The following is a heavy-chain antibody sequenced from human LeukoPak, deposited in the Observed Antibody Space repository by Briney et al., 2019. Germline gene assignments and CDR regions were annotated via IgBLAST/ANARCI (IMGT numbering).Heavy chain of an antibody. CDR1: GYTLTAYY. CDR2: ISPNSGAT. V-gene: IGHV1-2*02. D-gene: IGHD6-13*01. Sequence: ASVKVSCMASGYTLTAYYLHWVRQAPGQGLEWMGWISPNSGATKLAQRFQGRVTLTRDTSISTAYMELSRLTSDDTAVYYCARDGVYSTNFDAFDIWGQGTMVTVSS. J-gene: IGHJ3*02. CDR3: ARDGVYSTNFDAFDI.